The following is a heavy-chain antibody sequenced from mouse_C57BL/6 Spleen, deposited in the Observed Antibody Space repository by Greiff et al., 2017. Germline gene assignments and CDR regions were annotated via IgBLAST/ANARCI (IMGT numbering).Heavy chain of an antibody. CDR3: ARLYGSSYGYYYAMDY. J-gene: IGHJ4*01. CDR1: GYTFTDYY. CDR2: INPNNGGT. V-gene: IGHV1-26*01. D-gene: IGHD1-1*01. Sequence: EVQLQQSGPELVKPGASVKISCKASGYTFTDYYMNWVKQSHGKSLEWIGDINPNNGGTSYNQKFKGKATLTVDKSSSTAYMELRSLTSEDSAVYYCARLYGSSYGYYYAMDYWGQGTSVTVSS.